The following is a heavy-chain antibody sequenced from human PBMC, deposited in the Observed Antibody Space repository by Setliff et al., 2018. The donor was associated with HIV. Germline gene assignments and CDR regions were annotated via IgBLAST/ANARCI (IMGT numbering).Heavy chain of an antibody. D-gene: IGHD2-21*02. CDR2: IFPGDSKM. J-gene: IGHJ4*02. V-gene: IGHV5-51*01. Sequence: GESLKISCKGSGYSFTSYWIAWVRQQPGKGLEWMGIIFPGDSKMHCSPSFQGRVTLSADKSISTAYLQWSSLQTSDSGMYYCARGIAALTASFDYWGQGSLVTVSS. CDR1: GYSFTSYW. CDR3: ARGIAALTASFDY.